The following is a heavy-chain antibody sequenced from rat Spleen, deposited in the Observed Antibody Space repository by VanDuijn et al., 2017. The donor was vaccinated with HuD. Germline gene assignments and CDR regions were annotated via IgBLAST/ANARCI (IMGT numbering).Heavy chain of an antibody. CDR3: ASELGHNWFAY. Sequence: EVQLVESGGGLVQPGRSLKLSCAASGFTFSDYYMAWVRQAPKKGLEWVASISYEGSSTYYRDSVKGRFTISRDNAKSTLYLQMTNLRSEDTAMYYYASELGHNWFAYWGQGTLVTVS. CDR1: GFTFSDYY. CDR2: ISYEGSST. V-gene: IGHV5-22*01. D-gene: IGHD5-1*01. J-gene: IGHJ3*01.